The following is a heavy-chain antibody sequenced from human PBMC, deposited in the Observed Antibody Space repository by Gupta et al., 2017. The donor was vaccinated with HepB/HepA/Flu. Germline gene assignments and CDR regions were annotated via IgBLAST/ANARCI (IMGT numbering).Heavy chain of an antibody. CDR1: EFTFSSYS. CDR3: ARGDWFDP. CDR2: ISTSSTYI. J-gene: IGHJ5*02. V-gene: IGHV3-21*01. Sequence: EVQLVESGGGLVKPGGSLRLSCAASEFTFSSYSMNWVRQAPGKGLEWVSYISTSSTYIYYADSVKGRFTISRDNAKNSLSLQMNSLRAEDTAVYYCARGDWFDPWGQGTLVTVSS.